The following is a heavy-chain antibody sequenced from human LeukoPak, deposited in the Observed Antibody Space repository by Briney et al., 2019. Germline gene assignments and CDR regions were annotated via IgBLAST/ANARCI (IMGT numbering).Heavy chain of an antibody. CDR2: INPNSGGT. D-gene: IGHD3-16*02. V-gene: IGHV1-2*02. CDR1: GYTFTGYY. CDR3: ARSAFGGVIVDS. Sequence: ASVKVSCKASGYTFTGYYMHWVRQAPGQGLEWMGWINPNSGGTNYAQKFQGRVTMTRDTSITTAYLQWSSLKASDTAMYYCARSAFGGVIVDSWGQGSLVTVSS. J-gene: IGHJ4*02.